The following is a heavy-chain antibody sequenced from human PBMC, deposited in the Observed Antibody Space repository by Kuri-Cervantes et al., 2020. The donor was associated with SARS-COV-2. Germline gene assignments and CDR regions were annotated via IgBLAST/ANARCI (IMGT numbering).Heavy chain of an antibody. CDR3: AKVPYDIVVVPAAIVWFDP. CDR2: ISYHGSNK. J-gene: IGHJ5*02. V-gene: IGHV3-30*18. CDR1: GFTFSSYC. Sequence: GESLKISCAASGFTFSSYCMHWVRQAPGKGLEWVAVISYHGSNKYYADSVKGRFTISRDNSKNTLYLQMNSLRAEDTAVYDCAKVPYDIVVVPAAIVWFDPWGQGTLVTVSS. D-gene: IGHD2-2*02.